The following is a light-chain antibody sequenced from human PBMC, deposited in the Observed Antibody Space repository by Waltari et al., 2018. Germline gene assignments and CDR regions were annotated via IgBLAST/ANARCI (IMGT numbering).Light chain of an antibody. CDR2: GAS. J-gene: IGKJ4*01. Sequence: DIQMTQSPSSLSASVGDRVTITCRSSQSISTYLIWYQQKPGKAPQLLIYGASTLQSGVPSRFRGSGSGTDFTLTITSLQPEDFATYYCQQSFGAPLTFGGGTKVEIK. CDR1: QSISTY. CDR3: QQSFGAPLT. V-gene: IGKV1-39*01.